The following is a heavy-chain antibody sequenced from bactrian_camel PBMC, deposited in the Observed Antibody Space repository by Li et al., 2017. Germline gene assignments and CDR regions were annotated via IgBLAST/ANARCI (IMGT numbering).Heavy chain of an antibody. Sequence: DVQLVESGGGSVQAGGSLRLSCVASGWTSGDYCMAWFRQVPGKEREGIAFIDGDGSTRYLDFVKGRFTISKDNAGNTLYLRMDSLKVEDSGMYFCAASPWGPCSRGGYQAWGQGTQVTVS. V-gene: IGHV3S67*01. CDR1: GWTSGDYC. J-gene: IGHJ6*01. CDR2: IDGDGST. CDR3: AASPWGPCSRGGYQA. D-gene: IGHD3*01.